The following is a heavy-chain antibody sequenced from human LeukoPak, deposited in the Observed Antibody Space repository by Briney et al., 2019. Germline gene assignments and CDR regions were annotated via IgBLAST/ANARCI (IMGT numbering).Heavy chain of an antibody. Sequence: SETLSLTCAVYGGSFSGYYWSWIRQPPGKGLEWIGEINHSGSTNYNPSLKSRVTISVDTSKNQFSLKLSSVTAADTAVYYCARGSPSHAFDIWGQGTMVTVSS. CDR1: GGSFSGYY. J-gene: IGHJ3*02. CDR2: INHSGST. V-gene: IGHV4-34*01. CDR3: ARGSPSHAFDI.